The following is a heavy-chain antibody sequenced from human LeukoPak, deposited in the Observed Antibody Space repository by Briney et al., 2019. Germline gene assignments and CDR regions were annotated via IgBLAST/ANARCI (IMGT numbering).Heavy chain of an antibody. CDR3: TGGYYDILTGLNWFDP. D-gene: IGHD3-9*01. Sequence: GGSLRLSCTASGFTFGDYAMSWFRQAPGKGLEWVGFIRSKAYGGTTEYAASVKGRFTISRDDSKSIAYLQMNSLKTEDTAMYYCTGGYYDILTGLNWFDPWGQGTLVTVSS. J-gene: IGHJ5*02. CDR1: GFTFGDYA. CDR2: IRSKAYGGTT. V-gene: IGHV3-49*03.